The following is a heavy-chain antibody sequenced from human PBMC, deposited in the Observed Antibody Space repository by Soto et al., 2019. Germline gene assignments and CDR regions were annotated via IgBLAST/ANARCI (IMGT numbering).Heavy chain of an antibody. Sequence: PGGSLRLSCAASGFTFSSYSMNWVRQAPGKGLEWVSSISSSSSYIYYADSVKGRFTISRDNAKNSLYLQMNSLRAEDTAVYYCARDGLFTIFGVVMVPYYYYMDVWGKGTTVTVSS. D-gene: IGHD3-3*01. V-gene: IGHV3-21*01. CDR1: GFTFSSYS. J-gene: IGHJ6*03. CDR2: ISSSSSYI. CDR3: ARDGLFTIFGVVMVPYYYYMDV.